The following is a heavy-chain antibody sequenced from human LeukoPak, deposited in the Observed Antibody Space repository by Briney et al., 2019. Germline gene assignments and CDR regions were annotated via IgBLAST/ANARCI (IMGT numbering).Heavy chain of an antibody. D-gene: IGHD5-18*01. V-gene: IGHV4-34*01. J-gene: IGHJ4*02. CDR1: GGSFSGYY. CDR2: INHSGST. Sequence: SETLSLTCAVYGGSFSGYYWSWIRQPPGKGLEWIGEINHSGSTNYNPSLKSRVTISVDTSKNQFSLKLSSVTAADTAVYYCALMECVDTAIVDYWGQGTLVTVSS. CDR3: ALMECVDTAIVDY.